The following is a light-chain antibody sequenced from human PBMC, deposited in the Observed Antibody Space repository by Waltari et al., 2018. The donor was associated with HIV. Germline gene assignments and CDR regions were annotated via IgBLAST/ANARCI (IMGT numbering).Light chain of an antibody. Sequence: SALTQPASVSGSLGQSVTISCTGATRDIGDFVSWYQQLPGRAPQLLFSGVNRRASGIALRFFASKSGATASLTISRLQADDEGCYYCSSTADLESGTFGGGT. CDR3: SSTADLESGT. V-gene: IGLV2-14*03. J-gene: IGLJ2*01. CDR2: GVN. CDR1: TRDIGDF.